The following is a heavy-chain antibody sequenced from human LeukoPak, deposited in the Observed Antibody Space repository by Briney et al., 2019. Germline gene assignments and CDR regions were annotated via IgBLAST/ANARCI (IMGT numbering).Heavy chain of an antibody. CDR3: ARSPWGYSYGPRYYYYYMDV. CDR1: GYTFTSYD. J-gene: IGHJ6*03. Sequence: GASVKVSCKASGYTFTSYDINWVRQATGQGLEWMGGIIPIFGTANYAQKFQGRVTITADESTSTAYMELSSLRSEDTAVYYCARSPWGYSYGPRYYYYYMDVWGKGTTVTVSS. CDR2: IIPIFGTA. V-gene: IGHV1-69*13. D-gene: IGHD5-18*01.